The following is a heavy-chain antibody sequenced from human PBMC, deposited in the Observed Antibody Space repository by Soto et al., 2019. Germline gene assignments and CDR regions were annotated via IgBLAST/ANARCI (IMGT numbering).Heavy chain of an antibody. D-gene: IGHD2-2*01. CDR3: ARETLMLSRQLPSYGGLQNWFDP. J-gene: IGHJ5*02. V-gene: IGHV4-31*03. CDR2: IYYSGST. CDR1: GGSISSGGYY. Sequence: SETLSLTCTVSGGSISSGGYYWSWIRQHPGKGLEWIGYIYYSGSTYYNPSLKSRVTISVDTSKNQFSLKLSSVTAADTAVYYCARETLMLSRQLPSYGGLQNWFDPWGQGTLVTVSS.